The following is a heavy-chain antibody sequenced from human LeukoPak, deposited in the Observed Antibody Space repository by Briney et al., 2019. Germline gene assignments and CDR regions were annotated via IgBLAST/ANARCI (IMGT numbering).Heavy chain of an antibody. CDR2: INPNSGGT. CDR3: ARVYYDLWCGYPPFDY. Sequence: ASVKVSCKASGYTFTGYYMHWVRQAPGQGLEWMGWINPNSGGTNYAQKFQGRVTMTRDTSISTAYMELSRLRSDDTAVYYCARVYYDLWCGYPPFDYWGQGALVTVSS. V-gene: IGHV1-2*02. J-gene: IGHJ4*02. D-gene: IGHD3-3*01. CDR1: GYTFTGYY.